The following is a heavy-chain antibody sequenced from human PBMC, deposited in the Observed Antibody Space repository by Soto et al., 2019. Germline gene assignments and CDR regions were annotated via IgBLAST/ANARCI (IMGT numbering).Heavy chain of an antibody. CDR1: GYSFTSYW. D-gene: IGHD6-25*01. CDR2: IYPGGSDT. CDR3: ARVDSSGCSEY. J-gene: IGHJ4*02. V-gene: IGHV5-51*01. Sequence: PGESLKISCKGSGYSFTSYWIGWVRQMPGKGLECMGFIYPGGSDTTYSPSFQGHVTISADKYSSTAYLQWSSLKASDTAMYYCARVDSSGCSEYWGQGTLVTVSS.